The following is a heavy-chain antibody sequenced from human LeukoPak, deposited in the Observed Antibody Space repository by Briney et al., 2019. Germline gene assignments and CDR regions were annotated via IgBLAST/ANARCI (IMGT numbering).Heavy chain of an antibody. V-gene: IGHV3-23*01. Sequence: QSGGSLRLSCAASGFTFSSYAMSWVRQAPGKGLEWVSAISGSGTSTYYADSVKGRFTISRDNSKNTLYLQMNSLRAEDTAVYYCANSEGYSSAYYYYGMDVWGQGTTVTVSS. CDR1: GFTFSSYA. D-gene: IGHD5-18*01. CDR3: ANSEGYSSAYYYYGMDV. CDR2: ISGSGTST. J-gene: IGHJ6*02.